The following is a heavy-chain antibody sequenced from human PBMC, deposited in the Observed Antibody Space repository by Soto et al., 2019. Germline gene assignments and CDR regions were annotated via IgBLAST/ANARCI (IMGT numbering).Heavy chain of an antibody. CDR3: ARLGAAGTKRHFYYYYMDV. D-gene: IGHD6-13*01. Sequence: GESLQISCKGSGWSLTSYWIGWVRQMNGKGLEWMGIIYPGDSDTRYSPSFQGQVTISADKSISTAYLQWSSLKASDTAMYYCARLGAAGTKRHFYYYYMDVWGKGTTVTVSS. CDR2: IYPGDSDT. CDR1: GWSLTSYW. V-gene: IGHV5-51*01. J-gene: IGHJ6*03.